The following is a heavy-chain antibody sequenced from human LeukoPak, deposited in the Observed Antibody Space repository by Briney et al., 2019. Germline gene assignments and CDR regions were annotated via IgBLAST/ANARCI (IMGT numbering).Heavy chain of an antibody. J-gene: IGHJ5*02. CDR1: GGSISSTTYY. CDR3: ARMYYYGSGRMLGSRFDP. D-gene: IGHD3-10*01. V-gene: IGHV4-39*07. CDR2: INHSGST. Sequence: PSETLSLTCIVSGGSISSTTYYWGWIRQPPGKGLEWIGEINHSGSTNYNPSLKSRVTISVDTSKNQFSLKLSSVTAADTAVYYCARMYYYGSGRMLGSRFDPWGQGTLVTVSS.